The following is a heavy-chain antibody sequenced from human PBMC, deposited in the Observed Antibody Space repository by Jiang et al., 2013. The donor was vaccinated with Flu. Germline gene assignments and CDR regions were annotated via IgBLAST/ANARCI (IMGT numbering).Heavy chain of an antibody. Sequence: GLVKPSGTLSLTCAVSGGSISSSNWWSWVRQPPGKGLEWIGEIYHSGSTNYNPSLKSRVTISVDKSKNQFSLKLSSVTAADTAVYYCARDPAASLVGAEGAFDIWGHGTMVTVSS. CDR2: IYHSGST. J-gene: IGHJ3*02. CDR1: GGSISSSNW. CDR3: ARDPAASLVGAEGAFDI. D-gene: IGHD1-26*01. V-gene: IGHV4-4*02.